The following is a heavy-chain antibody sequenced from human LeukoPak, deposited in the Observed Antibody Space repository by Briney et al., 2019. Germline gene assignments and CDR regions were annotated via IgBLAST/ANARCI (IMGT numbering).Heavy chain of an antibody. D-gene: IGHD4-17*01. Sequence: SETLSLTCTVSGGSISSYYWSWIRQPPGKGLEWIGYIYYSGSTSYNPSLKSRVTISVDTSKNQFSLKLSSVTAADTAVYYCASAPPTTVPSRFDLWGRGTLVTVSS. CDR3: ASAPPTTVPSRFDL. J-gene: IGHJ2*01. V-gene: IGHV4-59*01. CDR1: GGSISSYY. CDR2: IYYSGST.